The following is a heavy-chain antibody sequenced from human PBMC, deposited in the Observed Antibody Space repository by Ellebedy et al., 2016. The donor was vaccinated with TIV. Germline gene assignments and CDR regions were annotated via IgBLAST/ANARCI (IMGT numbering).Heavy chain of an antibody. J-gene: IGHJ4*02. CDR1: GFTFDDYA. V-gene: IGHV3-9*01. CDR2: ISWNSGSI. CDR3: AKAASSSPPYYFDY. Sequence: GGSLRLSXAASGFTFDDYAMHWVRQAPGKGLEWVSGISWNSGSIGYADSVKGRFTISRDNAKNSLYLQMNSLRAEDTALYYCAKAASSSPPYYFDYWGQGTLVTVSS. D-gene: IGHD6-6*01.